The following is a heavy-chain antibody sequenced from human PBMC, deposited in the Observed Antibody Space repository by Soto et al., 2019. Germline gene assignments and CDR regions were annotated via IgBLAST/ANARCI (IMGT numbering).Heavy chain of an antibody. V-gene: IGHV1-69*02. CDR1: GGTFSSYT. CDR2: IIPILGIA. Sequence: SVKVSCKASGGTFSSYTISWVRQAPGQGLEWMGRIIPILGIANYAQKFQGRVTITADKSTSTAYMELSSLRSEDTAVYYCARSMCAIVVVPAAIDDAFDICGQGTIVSVSS. D-gene: IGHD2-2*01. CDR3: ARSMCAIVVVPAAIDDAFDI. J-gene: IGHJ3*02.